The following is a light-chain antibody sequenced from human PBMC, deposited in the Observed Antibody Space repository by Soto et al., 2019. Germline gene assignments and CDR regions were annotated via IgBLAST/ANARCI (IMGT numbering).Light chain of an antibody. Sequence: QSALTQPASVSGSPGQSITISCTGTSSDVGGYNYISWYQQHPGKAPKLMIYEVSNRHSGVSKRFSGSKPGNTASVTISGLQAEDEADYYCSSYTSSSTWVFGGGTKLTVL. CDR2: EVS. CDR3: SSYTSSSTWV. V-gene: IGLV2-14*01. CDR1: SSDVGGYNY. J-gene: IGLJ3*02.